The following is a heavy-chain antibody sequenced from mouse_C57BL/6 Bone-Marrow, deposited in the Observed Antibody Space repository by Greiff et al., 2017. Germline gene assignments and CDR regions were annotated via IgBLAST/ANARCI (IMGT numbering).Heavy chain of an antibody. V-gene: IGHV1-9*01. Sequence: QVQLKQSGAELMKPGASVKLSCKATGYTFTGYWIEWVKQRPGHGLEWIGEILPGSGSTNYNEKFKGKATFTADTSSNTAYMQLSSLTTEDSAIYYCSKIYDYYWFAYWGQGTLVTVSA. D-gene: IGHD2-4*01. CDR3: SKIYDYYWFAY. CDR1: GYTFTGYW. CDR2: ILPGSGST. J-gene: IGHJ3*01.